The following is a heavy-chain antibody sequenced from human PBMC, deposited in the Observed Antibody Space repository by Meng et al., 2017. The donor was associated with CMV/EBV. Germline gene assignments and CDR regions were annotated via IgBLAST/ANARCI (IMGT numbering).Heavy chain of an antibody. CDR3: ARDAGNGRLTVDY. CDR2: ISAYHGNT. Sequence: QVLLVQSGAEMXXXXXSXQVXSKASGYTFTTYGISWVRQAPGQGLEWMGWISAYHGNTNYAQKLQDRVSMTTDTSTSTVYMELSSLRSDDTAVYYCARDAGNGRLTVDYWGQGTLVTVSS. CDR1: GYTFTTYG. J-gene: IGHJ4*02. D-gene: IGHD6-13*01. V-gene: IGHV1-18*01.